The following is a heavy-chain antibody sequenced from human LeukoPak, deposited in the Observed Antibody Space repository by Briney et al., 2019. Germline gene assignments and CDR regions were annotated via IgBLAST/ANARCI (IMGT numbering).Heavy chain of an antibody. V-gene: IGHV4-34*01. CDR2: INYSGST. CDR3: ARHQGGSGSPGAFDI. Sequence: RSSETLSLTCAVYGGSFSGFHWSWIRQPPGKGLEWIGEINYSGSTNCNPSLKSRVTISVDTSKNQFSLKLSPVTAADTAVYYCARHQGGSGSPGAFDIWGQGTMVTVSS. J-gene: IGHJ3*02. D-gene: IGHD3-10*01. CDR1: GGSFSGFH.